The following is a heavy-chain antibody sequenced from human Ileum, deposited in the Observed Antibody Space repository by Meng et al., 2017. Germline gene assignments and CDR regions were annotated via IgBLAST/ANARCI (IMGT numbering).Heavy chain of an antibody. CDR3: ARRTGEVDLLDY. D-gene: IGHD7-27*01. J-gene: IGHJ4*02. Sequence: QLQLQESVPGLVKPSETLSLMFTFSGCSISSSSHCCDWIRQPPGKGLEWIGSICYSGNTYYNPSLKSRVSMSVDTSKKQISLKLNSVTAADTAVYYCARRTGEVDLLDYWGQGTLVTVSS. V-gene: IGHV4-39*01. CDR2: ICYSGNT. CDR1: GCSISSSSHC.